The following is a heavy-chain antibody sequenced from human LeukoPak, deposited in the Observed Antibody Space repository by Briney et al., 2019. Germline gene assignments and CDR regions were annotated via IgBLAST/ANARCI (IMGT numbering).Heavy chain of an antibody. J-gene: IGHJ4*02. CDR1: GFTFSDYT. CDR3: ARAVAADF. V-gene: IGHV3-48*02. Sequence: QSGGSVRLSCTASGFTFSDYTMNWVRQAPGKGLAWVSSISSTSSTIYYADSVKGRFTISRDNAWNSLYLQMHSLRDEDTAVYYCARAVAADFWGQGTQVTVSS. D-gene: IGHD6-19*01. CDR2: ISSTSSTI.